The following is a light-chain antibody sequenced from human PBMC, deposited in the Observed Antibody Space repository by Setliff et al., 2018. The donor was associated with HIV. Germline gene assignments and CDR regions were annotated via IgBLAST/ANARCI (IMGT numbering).Light chain of an antibody. Sequence: QSALTQPASVSGSPGQSIAISCTGTSSDVGGYNSVSWFQQHPGKAPTLIIFEVTNRPSGVSNRFSGSKSGNTASLTISGLQAEDEADYYFSSYTSYTTSVFGTGTKVTVL. CDR2: EVT. CDR3: SSYTSYTTSV. CDR1: SSDVGGYNS. V-gene: IGLV2-14*01. J-gene: IGLJ1*01.